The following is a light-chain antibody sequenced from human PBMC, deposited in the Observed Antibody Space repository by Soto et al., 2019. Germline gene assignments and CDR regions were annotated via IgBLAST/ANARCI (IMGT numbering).Light chain of an antibody. CDR3: SSFTGTSALIL. Sequence: QSVLTQPPSASGAPGQRVTISCTGTSSDVGGYDYVSWYQQYPGKAPRLIIYEVSNRPSGVSNRFSGSKSGNTASLTISGLRAEDEGDYFCSSFTGTSALILFGGGTKVTVL. CDR1: SSDVGGYDY. V-gene: IGLV2-14*01. J-gene: IGLJ2*01. CDR2: EVS.